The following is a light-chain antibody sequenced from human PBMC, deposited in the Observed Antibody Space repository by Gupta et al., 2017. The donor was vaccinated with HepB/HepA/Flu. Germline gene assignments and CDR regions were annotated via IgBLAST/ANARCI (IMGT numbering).Light chain of an antibody. V-gene: IGLV2-8*01. CDR3: SSYAGSNNWV. Sequence: SALTQPPSASGSAGQSVTLSCTGTSSDVGAYNSVSWYQQHPGKAPKLMIYEVSKRPSGVPDRFSGSKSGNTASLTVSGLQAEDEADYYCSSYAGSNNWVFGGGTKLTVL. J-gene: IGLJ3*02. CDR1: SSDVGAYNS. CDR2: EVS.